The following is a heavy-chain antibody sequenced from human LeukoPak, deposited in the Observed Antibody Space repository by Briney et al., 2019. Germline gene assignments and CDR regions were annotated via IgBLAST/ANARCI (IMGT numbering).Heavy chain of an antibody. V-gene: IGHV3-48*03. D-gene: IGHD3-22*01. J-gene: IGHJ3*02. CDR2: ISTSGNSI. CDR3: AREMIGGGGDALEI. Sequence: GGSLRLSCVASGFTLSSYEVNWVRQAPGKGLEWVSYISTSGNSIYYAGSVKGRFTISRDNAKNSVRLQMNSLRAEDTAVYHCAREMIGGGGDALEIWGQGTMVTVSS. CDR1: GFTLSSYE.